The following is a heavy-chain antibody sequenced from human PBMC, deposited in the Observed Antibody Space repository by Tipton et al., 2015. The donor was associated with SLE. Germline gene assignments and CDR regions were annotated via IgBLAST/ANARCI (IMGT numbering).Heavy chain of an antibody. D-gene: IGHD2-15*01. CDR3: AGAWQGYCSGGTCYVLDY. J-gene: IGHJ4*02. CDR2: ISNSETT. V-gene: IGHV4-59*11. Sequence: TLSLTCTVSGGSISSHYWSWIRQAPGKGLEWIGYISNSETTNYNPSLKRRVTISVDTSKNQFSLKLRSVTAADTAVYYCAGAWQGYCSGGTCYVLDYWGQGTLVTVSS. CDR1: GGSISSHY.